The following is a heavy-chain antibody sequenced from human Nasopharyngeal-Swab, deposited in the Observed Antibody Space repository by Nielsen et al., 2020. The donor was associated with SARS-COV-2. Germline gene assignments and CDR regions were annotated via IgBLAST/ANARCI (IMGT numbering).Heavy chain of an antibody. CDR1: GFSFSCYS. CDR2: LSNDGRNQ. J-gene: IGHJ4*02. CDR3: AGNLLAHAEGAFDY. D-gene: IGHD2-2*01. V-gene: IGHV3-30*04. Sequence: GRSMRLACAASGFSFSCYSLDWVRQATGKGMEWVSVLSNDGRNQIYADSVKGRFTISRDNSRNTLFLQMNSLKVEYTAVYFCAGNLLAHAEGAFDYWGQGTLVTVSS.